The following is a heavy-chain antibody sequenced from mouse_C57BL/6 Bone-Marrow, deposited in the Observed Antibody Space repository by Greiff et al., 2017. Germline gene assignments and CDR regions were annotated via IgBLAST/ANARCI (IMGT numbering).Heavy chain of an antibody. CDR3: ARELMPHYFDY. V-gene: IGHV1-69*01. Sequence: QVQLQQPGAELVMPGASVKLSCKASGYTFTSYWMHWVKQRPGQGLEWIGEIDPSDSYTNYNQKFKGKSTLTVDKSSSTAYMQLSSLTSEDSAVXYCARELMPHYFDYWGQGTTLTVSS. D-gene: IGHD1-3*01. J-gene: IGHJ2*01. CDR2: IDPSDSYT. CDR1: GYTFTSYW.